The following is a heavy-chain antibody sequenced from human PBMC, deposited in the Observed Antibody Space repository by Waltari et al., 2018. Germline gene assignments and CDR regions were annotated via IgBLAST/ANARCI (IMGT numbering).Heavy chain of an antibody. D-gene: IGHD3-22*01. Sequence: QLQLQESGPGLVKPSETLSLTCTVSGGSISSSSYSWGWIRQPPGQGLEWIGSIYYSGSTYYNPSLKSRVTISVDTSKNQFSLKLSSVTAADTAVYYCASTVYYDSSGWTYYFDYWGQGTLVTVSS. V-gene: IGHV4-39*01. CDR3: ASTVYYDSSGWTYYFDY. CDR1: GGSISSSSYS. CDR2: IYYSGST. J-gene: IGHJ4*02.